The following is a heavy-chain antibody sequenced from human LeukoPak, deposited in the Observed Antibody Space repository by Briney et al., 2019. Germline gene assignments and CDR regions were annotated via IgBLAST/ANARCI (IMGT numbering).Heavy chain of an antibody. J-gene: IGHJ4*02. CDR1: GYTFTSYY. CDR3: ARENIEQWPAFDY. Sequence: PVASVKVSCKASGYTFTSYYMHWVRQAPGQGLEWMGIINPSGGSTSYAQKFQGRVTMTRDMSTSAVYMELSSLRSDDTAVYYCARENIEQWPAFDYWGQGTPVTVSS. V-gene: IGHV1-46*01. D-gene: IGHD1/OR15-1a*01. CDR2: INPSGGST.